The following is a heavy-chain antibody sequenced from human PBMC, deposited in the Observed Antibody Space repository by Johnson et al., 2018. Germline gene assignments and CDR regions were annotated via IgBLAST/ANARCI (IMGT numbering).Heavy chain of an antibody. CDR3: VKERLGFSYYYMDV. J-gene: IGHJ6*03. V-gene: IGHV3-23*04. CDR2: IDGYGVNT. D-gene: IGHD7-27*01. Sequence: EQLVQSGGGLVQHGGSMGLRCVASGFTFTSCAMTWVRQAPGQGLEWVSAIDGYGVNTYYTDSVKGRFTIPRDNSKSTLYLQMDSLRAEDTAVYYCVKERLGFSYYYMDVWGKGTTVAVSS. CDR1: GFTFTSCA.